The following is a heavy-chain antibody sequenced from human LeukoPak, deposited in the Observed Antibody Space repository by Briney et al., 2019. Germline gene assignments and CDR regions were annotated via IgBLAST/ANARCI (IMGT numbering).Heavy chain of an antibody. D-gene: IGHD3-9*01. Sequence: PSETLSLTCTVSGGSISSSSYCWGWIRQPPGKGLEWIGSIYYSGSTYYNPSLKSRVTISVDTSKNQFSLKLSSVTAADTAVYYCARHASEDYDILTGYSFDYWGQGTLVTVSS. J-gene: IGHJ4*02. CDR2: IYYSGST. V-gene: IGHV4-39*01. CDR1: GGSISSSSYC. CDR3: ARHASEDYDILTGYSFDY.